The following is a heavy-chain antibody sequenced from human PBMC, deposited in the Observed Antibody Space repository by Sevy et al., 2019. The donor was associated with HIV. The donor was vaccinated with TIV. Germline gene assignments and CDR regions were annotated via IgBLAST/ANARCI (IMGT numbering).Heavy chain of an antibody. Sequence: SETLSPTCTVSGGSISNYFWSWIRQPPGKGLEWIGYIYYSGSTNYNPSLKSRITISVDTSKNQFSLKLSSVTAADTAVYYCARESIGAVGDFDYWGQGTLVTVSS. J-gene: IGHJ4*02. V-gene: IGHV4-59*01. CDR3: ARESIGAVGDFDY. CDR2: IYYSGST. D-gene: IGHD6-13*01. CDR1: GGSISNYF.